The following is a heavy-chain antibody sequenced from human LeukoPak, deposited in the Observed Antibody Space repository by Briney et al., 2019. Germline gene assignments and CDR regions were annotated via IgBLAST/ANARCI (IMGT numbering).Heavy chain of an antibody. CDR1: GDSVSSNSAA. Sequence: PSQTLSLTCAISGDSVSSNSAAWNWIRQSPSRGLEWLGRTYYRSKWYNDYAVSVKSRITINPDTSKNQFSLKLSSVTAADTAVYYCARGQGNLKYYYYYYGMDVWGQGTTVTVSS. J-gene: IGHJ6*02. CDR3: ARGQGNLKYYYYYYGMDV. V-gene: IGHV6-1*01. CDR2: TYYRSKWYN.